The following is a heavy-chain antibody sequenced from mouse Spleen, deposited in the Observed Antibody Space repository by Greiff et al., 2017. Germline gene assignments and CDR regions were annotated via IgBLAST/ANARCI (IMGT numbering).Heavy chain of an antibody. CDR2: ISSGSSTI. CDR3: ARQGYGSSYKGWYFDV. V-gene: IGHV5-17*01. J-gene: IGHJ1*03. CDR1: GFTFSDYG. D-gene: IGHD1-1*01. Sequence: EVKLVESGGGLVKPGGSLKLSCAASGFTFSDYGMHWVRQAPEKGLEWVAYISSGSSTIYYADTVKGRFTISRDNAKNTLFLQMTSLRSEDTAMYYCARQGYGSSYKGWYFDVWGTGTTVTVSS.